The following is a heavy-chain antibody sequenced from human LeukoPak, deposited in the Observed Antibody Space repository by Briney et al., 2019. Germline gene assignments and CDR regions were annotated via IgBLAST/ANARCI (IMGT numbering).Heavy chain of an antibody. CDR2: IYGGGTT. D-gene: IGHD5-18*01. Sequence: GGSLRLSCAASGFTDNTYYMSWVRQAPGKGLEWVSVIYGGGTTYYADSVKGRFTISRDDSNNTLYLQMNSLRAEDTAVYYCVDSSYGFCYWGQGTLVTVSS. V-gene: IGHV3-53*01. J-gene: IGHJ4*02. CDR3: VDSSYGFCY. CDR1: GFTDNTYY.